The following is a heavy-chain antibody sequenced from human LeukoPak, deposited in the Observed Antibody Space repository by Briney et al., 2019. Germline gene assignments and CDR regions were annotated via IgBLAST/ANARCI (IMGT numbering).Heavy chain of an antibody. Sequence: ASVKVSCKASGYTFTSYDINWVRQATGQGLEWMGWMNPNSGNTGYAQKFQGRVTMTRNTSISTAYMELSSLRSEDTAVYYCARDSDKYCGGDCYPPDYWGQGTLVTVSS. V-gene: IGHV1-8*01. D-gene: IGHD2-21*02. CDR3: ARDSDKYCGGDCYPPDY. CDR1: GYTFTSYD. J-gene: IGHJ4*02. CDR2: MNPNSGNT.